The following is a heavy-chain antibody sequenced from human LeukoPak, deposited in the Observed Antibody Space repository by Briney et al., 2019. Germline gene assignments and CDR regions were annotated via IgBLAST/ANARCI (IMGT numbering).Heavy chain of an antibody. CDR1: GGSVSSYY. CDR3: ARDQGQWLAPDY. D-gene: IGHD6-19*01. CDR2: IYTSGST. Sequence: NSSETLSLTCTVSGGSVSSYYWSWIRQPAGEGLEWIGRIYTSGSTSYNPSLRSRVTMSVDTSKNRFSLKLTSVTAADTAVYYCARDQGQWLAPDYWGQGTLVTVSS. V-gene: IGHV4-4*07. J-gene: IGHJ4*02.